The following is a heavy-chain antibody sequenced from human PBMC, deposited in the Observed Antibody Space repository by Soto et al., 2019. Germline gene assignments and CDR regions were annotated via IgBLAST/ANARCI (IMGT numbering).Heavy chain of an antibody. CDR2: IIPIFGIA. J-gene: IGHJ4*02. Sequence: ASVKVSCKASGGTFSSYAISWVRQAPGQGLEWMGGIIPIFGIAKYAQKFQGRVTMTADKSTSTAYMELSSLRSEDTAVYYCARDSGLRRRSGSYYFDYWGQGTLVTVSS. D-gene: IGHD1-26*01. V-gene: IGHV1-69*10. CDR3: ARDSGLRRRSGSYYFDY. CDR1: GGTFSSYA.